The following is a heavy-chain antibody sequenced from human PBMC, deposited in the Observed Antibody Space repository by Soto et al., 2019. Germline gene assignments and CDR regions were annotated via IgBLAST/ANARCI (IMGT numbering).Heavy chain of an antibody. Sequence: LSLTCAASGFTFSSYGMHWVRQAPGKGLEWVAVIWYDGSNKYYADSVKGRFTISRDNSKNTLYLQMNSLRAEDTAVYYCARDRHYYYMDVWGKGTTVTVSS. CDR3: ARDRHYYYMDV. J-gene: IGHJ6*03. CDR2: IWYDGSNK. V-gene: IGHV3-33*08. CDR1: GFTFSSYG.